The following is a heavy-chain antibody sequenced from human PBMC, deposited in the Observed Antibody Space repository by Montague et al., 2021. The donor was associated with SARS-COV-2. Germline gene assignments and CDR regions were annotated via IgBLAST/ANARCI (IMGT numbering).Heavy chain of an antibody. D-gene: IGHD3-3*01. J-gene: IGHJ3*02. V-gene: IGHV4-61*09. CDR3: ARILGTYYDFWSGERAIDAFDI. Sequence: TLSLTCTVSGGSISSGSYYWSWIRQPAGKGLEWIGHIYTSGSTNYNPSLKSRVTISVDTSKNQFSLKLSSVTAADTAVYYCARILGTYYDFWSGERAIDAFDIWGQGTMVTVSS. CDR1: GGSISSGSYY. CDR2: IYTSGST.